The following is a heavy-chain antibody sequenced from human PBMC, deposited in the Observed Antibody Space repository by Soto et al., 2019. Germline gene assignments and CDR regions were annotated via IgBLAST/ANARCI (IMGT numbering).Heavy chain of an antibody. Sequence: SETLSLTCAVSCYSISNGYQWGWIRQPPGKGLEWIGNIYHSGSTYYNPSLKSRATISVDTSKNQFSLRLTSVTAADTAVYYCASRGGSGDFDYWGQGTLVTVSS. J-gene: IGHJ4*02. V-gene: IGHV4-38-2*01. CDR3: ASRGGSGDFDY. D-gene: IGHD3-3*01. CDR1: CYSISNGYQ. CDR2: IYHSGST.